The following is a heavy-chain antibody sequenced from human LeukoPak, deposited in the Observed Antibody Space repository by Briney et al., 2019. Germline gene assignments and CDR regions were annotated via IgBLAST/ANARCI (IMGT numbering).Heavy chain of an antibody. J-gene: IGHJ5*02. Sequence: PSETLSLTCAVSGGSISTYYWNWIRQPAGKGLEWIGRISTSESTNYSPSLKSRVTMSVDTSKNHFSLKLTSVTAADTAVYYCARHSICFDPWGQGTLVTVSS. CDR1: GGSISTYY. CDR3: ARHSICFDP. CDR2: ISTSEST. D-gene: IGHD2-21*01. V-gene: IGHV4-4*07.